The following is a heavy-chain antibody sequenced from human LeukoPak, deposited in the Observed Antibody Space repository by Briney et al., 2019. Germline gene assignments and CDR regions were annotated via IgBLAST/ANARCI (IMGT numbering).Heavy chain of an antibody. CDR2: LKNDGRGT. D-gene: IGHD4-23*01. CDR1: GFNLSAYY. CDR3: ARTTLETQYFDR. J-gene: IGHJ5*02. Sequence: GGSLRLSCTASGFNLSAYYMDWVRHGPGKGQVLVSRLKNDGRGTKYADSVKGRFTISRDDAKNILYLQMTSLTVEDAAVYYCARTTLETQYFDRWGQGTLVTVSS. V-gene: IGHV3-74*03.